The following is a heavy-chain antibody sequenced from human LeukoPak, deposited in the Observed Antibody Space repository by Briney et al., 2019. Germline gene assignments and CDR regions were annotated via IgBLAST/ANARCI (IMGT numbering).Heavy chain of an antibody. V-gene: IGHV3-11*01. J-gene: IGHJ4*02. CDR3: ARDPYYYDSSAYGDY. CDR2: ISSSGSTI. CDR1: GGSISSSDYY. Sequence: PSETLSLTCTVSGGSISSSDYYWGWIRQPPGKGLEWVSYISSSGSTIYYADSVKGRFTISRDNAKNSLYLQMNSLRAEDTAVYYCARDPYYYDSSAYGDYWGQGTLVTVSS. D-gene: IGHD3-22*01.